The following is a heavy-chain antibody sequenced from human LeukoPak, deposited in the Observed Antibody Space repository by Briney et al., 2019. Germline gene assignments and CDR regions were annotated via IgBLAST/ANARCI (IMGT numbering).Heavy chain of an antibody. Sequence: SETLSLTCTVSGGSISSYYWSWIRQPPGKGLVWIGYIHYSGSTNYNPSLKSRVTVSVDTSNNQFSLKLSSVTAEDTAVYYCARVSSYYDSSGYYHDAFDIWGQGTMVTVSS. D-gene: IGHD3-22*01. V-gene: IGHV4-59*01. CDR2: IHYSGST. J-gene: IGHJ3*02. CDR1: GGSISSYY. CDR3: ARVSSYYDSSGYYHDAFDI.